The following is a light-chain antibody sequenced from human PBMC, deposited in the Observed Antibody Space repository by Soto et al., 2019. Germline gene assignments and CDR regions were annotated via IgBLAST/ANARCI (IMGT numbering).Light chain of an antibody. CDR2: GVS. CDR1: QTISSW. J-gene: IGKJ1*01. Sequence: DIQMTQSPSTLSASVGDRVTITCRASQTISSWLAWYQQKPGKAPNLLIYGVSSVESGVPSRFSGSGSGTEFTLTISNLQPDDFATYYCQHYADYSWTFGQGTKVESK. V-gene: IGKV1-5*03. CDR3: QHYADYSWT.